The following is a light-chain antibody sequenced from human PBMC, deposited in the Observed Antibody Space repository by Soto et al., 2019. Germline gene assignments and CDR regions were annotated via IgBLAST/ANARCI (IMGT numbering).Light chain of an antibody. CDR2: GNN. CDR1: SSNIGAGYD. V-gene: IGLV1-40*01. CDR3: QSCGSRLTGYV. Sequence: QSVLTQPPSVSGAPGQRVTISCTGSSSNIGAGYDVHWYQQLPGTAPKLLIYGNNNRPSGVPDRFSGSKSRTSASLAITGRLYEDEADYYCQSCGSRLTGYVVGTGTKLTVL. J-gene: IGLJ1*01.